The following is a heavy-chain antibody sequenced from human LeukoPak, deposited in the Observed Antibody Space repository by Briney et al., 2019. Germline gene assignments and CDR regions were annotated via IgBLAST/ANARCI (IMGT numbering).Heavy chain of an antibody. CDR1: GYTFTSYD. CDR2: MNPNSGNT. D-gene: IGHD3-3*01. CDR3: VRVPDDYDFWSEYYFDY. Sequence: ASVEVSCKASGYTFTSYDINWVRQATGQGLEWMGWMNPNSGNTGYAQKFQGRVTMTRNTSISTAYMELSSLRSEDTAVYHCVRVPDDYDFWSEYYFDYWGQGTLVTVSS. J-gene: IGHJ4*02. V-gene: IGHV1-8*01.